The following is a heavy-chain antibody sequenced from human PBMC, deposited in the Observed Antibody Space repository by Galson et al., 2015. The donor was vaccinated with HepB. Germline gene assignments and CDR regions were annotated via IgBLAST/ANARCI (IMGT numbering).Heavy chain of an antibody. V-gene: IGHV1-3*01. D-gene: IGHD3-22*01. CDR1: GYTFTYYA. J-gene: IGHJ4*02. CDR3: ARGYYDSSGYWTGYYFDY. Sequence: SVKVSCKASGYTFTYYAMHWVRQAPGRRFEWMGRISADNGNTKYSQEFQGRVTITRDTSASTVYMDLSSLRSEDTAVYYCARGYYDSSGYWTGYYFDYWGQGTLVTVSS. CDR2: ISADNGNT.